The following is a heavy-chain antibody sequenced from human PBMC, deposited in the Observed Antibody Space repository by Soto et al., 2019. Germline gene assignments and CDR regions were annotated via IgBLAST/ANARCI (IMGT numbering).Heavy chain of an antibody. CDR3: ARTYYDILTGSNWFDP. CDR2: ISSSSSYI. J-gene: IGHJ5*02. D-gene: IGHD3-9*01. V-gene: IGHV3-21*01. CDR1: GFTFSSYS. Sequence: PGGSLRLSCAASGFTFSSYSMNWVRQAPGKGLEWVSSISSSSSYIYYADSVKGRLTISRDNAKNSLYLQMNSLRAEDTAVYYWARTYYDILTGSNWFDPWGQGTLVTVSS.